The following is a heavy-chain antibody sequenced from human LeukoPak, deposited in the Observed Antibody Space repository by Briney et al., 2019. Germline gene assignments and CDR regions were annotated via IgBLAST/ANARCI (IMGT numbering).Heavy chain of an antibody. CDR1: GFTFSSYE. J-gene: IGHJ4*02. CDR2: ISSSSGTI. D-gene: IGHD2-21*02. Sequence: GGSLRLSCAASGFTFSSYEMNWVRQAPGKGLEWVSYISSSSGTIYYADSVKGRFTISRDNAKNSLYLQMSSLRDEDTAVYYCARGHCGGDCFFPVDYWGQGTLVTVSS. V-gene: IGHV3-48*02. CDR3: ARGHCGGDCFFPVDY.